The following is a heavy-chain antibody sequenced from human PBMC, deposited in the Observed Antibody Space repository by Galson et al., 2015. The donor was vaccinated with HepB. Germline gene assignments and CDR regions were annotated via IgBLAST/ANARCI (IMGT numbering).Heavy chain of an antibody. V-gene: IGHV3-53*01. CDR3: AQLGTGY. Sequence: SLRLSCAASGFSVYSNYMYWVRQAPGKGLEWVSLIYSSSSSTNYADFVRGRFTISRDTSKSTVYLQMSRLRADDTAMYYCAQLGTGYWGRGTLVTVSS. CDR1: GFSVYSNY. D-gene: IGHD7-27*01. CDR2: IYSSSSST. J-gene: IGHJ4*02.